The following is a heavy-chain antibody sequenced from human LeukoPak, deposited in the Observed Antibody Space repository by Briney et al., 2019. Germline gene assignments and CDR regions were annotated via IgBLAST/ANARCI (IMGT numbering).Heavy chain of an antibody. J-gene: IGHJ4*02. CDR2: LSGRGRDT. D-gene: IGHD3-22*01. V-gene: IGHV3-23*01. Sequence: GGSLRLSCAASGFTFSTYAMSWVRQAPGKGLEWLSALSGRGRDTYYADSVKGRFTISRDESKNTLYLQMNSLRAEDTAVYYCAIPGSAHYPAPFDFWGQGTLVTVSS. CDR3: AIPGSAHYPAPFDF. CDR1: GFTFSTYA.